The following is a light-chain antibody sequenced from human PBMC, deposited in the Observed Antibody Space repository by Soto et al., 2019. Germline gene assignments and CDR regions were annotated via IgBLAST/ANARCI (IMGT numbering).Light chain of an antibody. V-gene: IGLV2-14*01. J-gene: IGLJ1*01. CDR3: SSYTSSSTLDV. CDR1: SRDFGGYNY. Sequence: SGVTPPASLSWSPWQSITLSCPGTSRDFGGYNYVSWYQQHPGKAPKLMIYDVSNRPSGVSNRFSGSKSGNTASLTISGLQAEDEADYYCSSYTSSSTLDVFGTGTKDTVL. CDR2: DVS.